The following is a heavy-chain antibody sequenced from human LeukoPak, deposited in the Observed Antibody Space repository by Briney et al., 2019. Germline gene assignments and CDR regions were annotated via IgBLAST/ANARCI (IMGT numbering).Heavy chain of an antibody. J-gene: IGHJ4*02. CDR2: IRYDGSNK. CDR3: AKDNLVRTFGGVIAYFDY. Sequence: GGSLRLXCAASGFTFSSYGMHWVRQAPGKGLEWGAFIRYDGSNKYYADSVKGRFTISRDNSKNTLYLQMNSLRAEDTAVYYCAKDNLVRTFGGVIAYFDYWGQGTLVTVSS. D-gene: IGHD3-16*02. CDR1: GFTFSSYG. V-gene: IGHV3-30*02.